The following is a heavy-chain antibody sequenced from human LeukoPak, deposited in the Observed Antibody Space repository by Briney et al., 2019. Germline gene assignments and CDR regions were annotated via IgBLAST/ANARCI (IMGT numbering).Heavy chain of an antibody. CDR2: ISGSGGST. V-gene: IGHV3-23*01. D-gene: IGHD3-3*01. J-gene: IGHJ3*02. CDR3: AKDGTTYYDFWSGYNADADAFDI. CDR1: GFTFSSYA. Sequence: PGGSLRLSCAAPGFTFSSYAMSWVRQAPGKGLEWVSAISGSGGSTYYADSVKGRFTISRDNSKNTLYLQMNSLGAEDTAVYYCAKDGTTYYDFWSGYNADADAFDIWGQGTMVTVSS.